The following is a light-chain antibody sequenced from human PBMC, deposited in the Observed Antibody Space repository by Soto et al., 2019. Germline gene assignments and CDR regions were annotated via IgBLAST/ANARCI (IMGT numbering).Light chain of an antibody. V-gene: IGKV3-15*01. Sequence: EIVMTQSPATLSVSPGERDTLSCRASQSIGGDLAWYQQKPGQPPRVLIYDASTRATGVPARFSGSGSGTEFTLTITSLQSEDFAVYYCQQYYFWYTFGQGTKLEIK. CDR2: DAS. J-gene: IGKJ2*01. CDR1: QSIGGD. CDR3: QQYYFWYT.